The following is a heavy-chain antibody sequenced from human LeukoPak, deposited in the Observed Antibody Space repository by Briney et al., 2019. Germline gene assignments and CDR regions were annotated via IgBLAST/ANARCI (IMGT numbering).Heavy chain of an antibody. D-gene: IGHD6-19*01. CDR1: GFTFSSYA. J-gene: IGHJ4*02. V-gene: IGHV3-64*01. Sequence: AGGSLRLSCAASGFTFSSYAMHWVRQAPGKGLEYVSAISSNGGSTYYANSVKGRFTISRDNSKNTLYLQMGSLRAEDMAVYYCARDSGQWLVSGPREPYFDYWGQGTLVTVSS. CDR3: ARDSGQWLVSGPREPYFDY. CDR2: ISSNGGST.